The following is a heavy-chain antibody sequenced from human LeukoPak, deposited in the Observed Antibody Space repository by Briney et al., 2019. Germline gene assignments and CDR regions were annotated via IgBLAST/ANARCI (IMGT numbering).Heavy chain of an antibody. J-gene: IGHJ4*02. Sequence: GGSLRLSCAASGFTLSSFGMTWVRLASGKRLEWVSSITGAGGGTLYADSVKGRVTISRDNSKNTLYLQMNSLRAEDTAVYYCAAGRGWLIDYWGQGTLVTASS. D-gene: IGHD3-22*01. CDR2: ITGAGGGT. V-gene: IGHV3-23*01. CDR1: GFTLSSFG. CDR3: AAGRGWLIDY.